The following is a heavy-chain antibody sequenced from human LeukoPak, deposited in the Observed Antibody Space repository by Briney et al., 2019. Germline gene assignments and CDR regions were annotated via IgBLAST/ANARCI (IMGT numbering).Heavy chain of an antibody. CDR3: ARAPRSGIAAADSIDY. J-gene: IGHJ4*02. CDR2: IYHSGST. V-gene: IGHV4-38-2*02. CDR1: GNSISSGYY. D-gene: IGHD6-13*01. Sequence: KASETLSLTCTVSGNSISSGYYWGWIRQPPGKGLEWIGNIYHSGSTYYNPSLKSRVTISVDTSKNQFSLKLSSVTAADTAVYYCARAPRSGIAAADSIDYWGQGTLVTVSS.